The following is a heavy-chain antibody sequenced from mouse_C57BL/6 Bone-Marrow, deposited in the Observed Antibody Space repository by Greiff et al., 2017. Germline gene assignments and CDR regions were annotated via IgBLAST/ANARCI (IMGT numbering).Heavy chain of an antibody. J-gene: IGHJ3*01. CDR1: GYTFTSYW. CDR3: ARGGYGNPFAY. CDR2: IDPSDSYT. D-gene: IGHD2-1*01. Sequence: QVQLQQPGAELVMPGASVKLSCKASGYTFTSYWMHWVKQRPGQGLEWIGEIDPSDSYTNYNQKFKGKSTLTVDKSSSTAYTQLSSLTSEVSAVNYCARGGYGNPFAYWGQGTLVTVSA. V-gene: IGHV1-69*01.